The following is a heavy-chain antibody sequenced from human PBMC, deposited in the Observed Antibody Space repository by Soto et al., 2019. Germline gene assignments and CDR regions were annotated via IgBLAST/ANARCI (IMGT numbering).Heavy chain of an antibody. CDR3: ARDRRYYDFWSGYPTYSYYYGMDV. CDR1: GYTFTSYA. J-gene: IGHJ6*02. V-gene: IGHV1-3*01. Sequence: ASVKVSCKASGYTFTSYAMHWVRQAPGQRLEWMGWINAGNGNTKYSQKFQGRVTITRDTSASTAYMELNSLRAEDTAVYYCARDRRYYDFWSGYPTYSYYYGMDVWGQGTTVTVSS. CDR2: INAGNGNT. D-gene: IGHD3-3*01.